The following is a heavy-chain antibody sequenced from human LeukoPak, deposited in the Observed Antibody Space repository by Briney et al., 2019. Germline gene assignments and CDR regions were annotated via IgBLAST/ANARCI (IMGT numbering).Heavy chain of an antibody. CDR1: GVSFSNYG. J-gene: IGHJ4*02. CDR2: IAHDRNNK. Sequence: GGSLRLTCPGTGVSFSNYGMHWVRKAPGEGLEGLAFIAHDRNNKYYADSVKGRFTITRDNSKNTLYLQMNSLRAEDTAVYYCARDDYSSGWYCAYWGQGALVTVSS. D-gene: IGHD6-19*01. CDR3: ARDDYSSGWYCAY. V-gene: IGHV3-30*02.